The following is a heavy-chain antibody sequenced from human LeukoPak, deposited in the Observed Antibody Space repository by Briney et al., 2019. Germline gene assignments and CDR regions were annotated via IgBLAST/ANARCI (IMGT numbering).Heavy chain of an antibody. D-gene: IGHD4-17*01. CDR1: GGSISSNY. CDR2: IYYSGST. V-gene: IGHV4-59*01. J-gene: IGHJ4*02. CDR3: ARDNYGDFLFDY. Sequence: SETLSLTCTVSGGSISSNYWSWIRQPPGKGLEWIGYIYYSGSTNYNPSLKSRVTISVDSSKNQFSLKLNSVTAADAAVYYCARDNYGDFLFDYWGQGTLVTVSS.